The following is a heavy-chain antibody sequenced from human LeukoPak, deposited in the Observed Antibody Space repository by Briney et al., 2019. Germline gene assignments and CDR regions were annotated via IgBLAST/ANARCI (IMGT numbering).Heavy chain of an antibody. D-gene: IGHD3-22*01. V-gene: IGHV1-2*06. Sequence: ASVKVSCKASGYTFTGYYMHWVRQAPGQGLEWMGRINPNSGGTNYAQKFQGRVTMTRDTSISIAYMELSRLRSDDTAVYYCARGLSYYYDSSGYYSTFDYWGQGTLVTVSS. CDR2: INPNSGGT. CDR3: ARGLSYYYDSSGYYSTFDY. J-gene: IGHJ4*02. CDR1: GYTFTGYY.